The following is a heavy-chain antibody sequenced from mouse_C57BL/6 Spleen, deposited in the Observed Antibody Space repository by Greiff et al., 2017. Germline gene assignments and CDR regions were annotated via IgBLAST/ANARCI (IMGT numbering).Heavy chain of an antibody. Sequence: DVHLVESGEGLVKPGGSLKLSCAASGFTFSSYAMSWVRQTPEKRLEWVAYISSGGDYIYYADTVKGRFTLSRDNARNTLYLQMRRLKSEDTDMYYCTRDYCGREVYAMDYWGQGTSVTVSA. D-gene: IGHD1-1*01. CDR3: TRDYCGREVYAMDY. CDR2: ISSGGDYI. CDR1: GFTFSSYA. J-gene: IGHJ4*01. V-gene: IGHV5-9-1*02.